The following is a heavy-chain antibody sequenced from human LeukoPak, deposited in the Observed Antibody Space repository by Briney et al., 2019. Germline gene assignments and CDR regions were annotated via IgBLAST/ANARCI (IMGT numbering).Heavy chain of an antibody. J-gene: IGHJ5*02. CDR1: GGTFSSYA. D-gene: IGHD3-22*01. Sequence: AVKVSCKASGGTFSSYAISWVRQAPGQGLEWMGGIIPIFGTANYAQKFQGRVTITADESTSTAYMELSSLRSEDTAVYYCARRHYYDSSGYYYVPWFDPWGQGTQVTVSS. CDR2: IIPIFGTA. V-gene: IGHV1-69*13. CDR3: ARRHYYDSSGYYYVPWFDP.